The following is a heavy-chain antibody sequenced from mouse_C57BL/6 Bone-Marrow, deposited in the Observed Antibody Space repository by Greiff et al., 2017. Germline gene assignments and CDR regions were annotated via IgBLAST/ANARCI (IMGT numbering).Heavy chain of an antibody. CDR1: GFSLTSYG. CDR3: ARESFYYDYDGWYFDV. J-gene: IGHJ1*03. Sequence: VQVVESGPGLVQPSQSLSITCTVSGFSLTSYGVHWVRQSPGKGLEWLGVIWSGGSTDYNAAFISRLSISKDNSKSQVFFKMNSLQADDTAIYYCARESFYYDYDGWYFDVWGTGTTVTVSS. V-gene: IGHV2-2*01. D-gene: IGHD2-4*01. CDR2: IWSGGST.